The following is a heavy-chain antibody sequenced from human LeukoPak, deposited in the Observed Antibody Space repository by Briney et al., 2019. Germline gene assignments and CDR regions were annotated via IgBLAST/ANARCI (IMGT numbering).Heavy chain of an antibody. Sequence: PGGSLRLSCAASGFTVSSNYMSWVRQAPGKGLEWVAVITYDGSNKYYTDSVKGRFTISRDNSKSTLYLQMNSLRAEDTAVYYCAKVRWDNSGWYYLDSWGQGTLVTVSS. CDR1: GFTVSSNY. J-gene: IGHJ4*02. CDR2: ITYDGSNK. D-gene: IGHD6-19*01. CDR3: AKVRWDNSGWYYLDS. V-gene: IGHV3-30*18.